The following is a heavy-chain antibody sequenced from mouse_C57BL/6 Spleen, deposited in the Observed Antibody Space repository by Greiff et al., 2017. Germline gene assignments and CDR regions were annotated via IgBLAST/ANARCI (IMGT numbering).Heavy chain of an antibody. D-gene: IGHD1-1*01. Sequence: EVQLHQSGPELVKPGASVKISCKASGYPFTDYYMNWVKQSHGKSLEWIGDINPNNGVTSYNQKFKGKATLTVDKSSSTAYMELRSLTSEDSAVYYCAHYDGSSYAMDYWGQGTSVTVSS. J-gene: IGHJ4*01. CDR3: AHYDGSSYAMDY. CDR2: INPNNGVT. CDR1: GYPFTDYY. V-gene: IGHV1-26*01.